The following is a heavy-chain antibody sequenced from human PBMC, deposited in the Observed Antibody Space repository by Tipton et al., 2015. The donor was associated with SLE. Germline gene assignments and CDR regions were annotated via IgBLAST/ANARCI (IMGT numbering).Heavy chain of an antibody. Sequence: SLRLSCEGFGFKFDDYAVHWVRQAPGKGLEWVSGISWNSGGTGYADSVKGRFTISRDNAENSLYLQMNSLRAEDTAVYYCARSSGWYPSFDYRGQGTLVTVSS. V-gene: IGHV3-9*01. CDR1: GFKFDDYA. J-gene: IGHJ4*02. CDR3: ARSSGWYPSFDY. D-gene: IGHD6-19*01. CDR2: ISWNSGGT.